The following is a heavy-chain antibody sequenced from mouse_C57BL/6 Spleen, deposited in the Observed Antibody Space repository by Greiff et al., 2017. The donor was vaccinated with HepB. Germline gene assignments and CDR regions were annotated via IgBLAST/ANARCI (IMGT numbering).Heavy chain of an antibody. CDR1: GYTFTSYW. CDR3: ARVPLLPYAMDY. J-gene: IGHJ4*01. Sequence: VQLQQSGAELVKPGASVKLSCKASGYTFTSYWMQWVKQRPGQGLEWIGEIDPSDSYTNYNQKFKGKATLTVDTSSSTAYMQLSSLTSEDSAVYYCARVPLLPYAMDYWGQGTSVTVAS. V-gene: IGHV1-50*01. CDR2: IDPSDSYT. D-gene: IGHD1-2*01.